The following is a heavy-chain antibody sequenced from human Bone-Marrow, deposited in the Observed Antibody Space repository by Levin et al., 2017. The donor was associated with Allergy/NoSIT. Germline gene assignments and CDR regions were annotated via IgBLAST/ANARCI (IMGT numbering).Heavy chain of an antibody. CDR2: IYGNGHT. CDR1: GDSFESHY. CDR3: ARRIYRSIQHPLKGWTSEDFFDS. J-gene: IGHJ4*02. V-gene: IGHV4-59*08. D-gene: IGHD5-18*01. Sequence: SETLSLTCTVSGDSFESHYWAWIRQPPGGGLEWIGSIYGNGHTTYNPSLMSRVALSVHRPTKEVSLTLTSVTAADRGFYFCARRIYRSIQHPLKGWTSEDFFDSWGPGTVVTVSS.